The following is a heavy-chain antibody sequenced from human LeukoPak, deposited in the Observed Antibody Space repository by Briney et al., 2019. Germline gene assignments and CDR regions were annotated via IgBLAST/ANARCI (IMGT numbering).Heavy chain of an antibody. CDR1: GGSFSSFG. CDR3: AREQELSFDY. V-gene: IGHV1-18*01. CDR2: ISAYNGNT. J-gene: IGHJ4*02. D-gene: IGHD3-16*02. Sequence: ASGKVSCKVSGGSFSSFGISWVRQAPGQGLEWMGWISAYNGNTNYAQKLQGRVTMTTDTSTSTAYMELRSLRSDDTAVYYCAREQELSFDYWGQGTLVTVSS.